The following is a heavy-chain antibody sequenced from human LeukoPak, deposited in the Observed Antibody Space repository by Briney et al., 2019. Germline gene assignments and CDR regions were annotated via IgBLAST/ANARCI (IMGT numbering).Heavy chain of an antibody. CDR2: TSSSGTTI. CDR3: ARGSSNIAARNNYFDP. D-gene: IGHD6-6*01. V-gene: IGHV3-11*04. CDR1: GFTVSSNY. J-gene: IGHJ5*02. Sequence: GGSLRLSCAASGFTVSSNYMSWVRQAPGKGLEWVSYTSSSGTTIYYADSVRGRFTISRDSAKNALYLQMDSLRVEDPAVYYCARGSSNIAARNNYFDPWGQGTLVSVSS.